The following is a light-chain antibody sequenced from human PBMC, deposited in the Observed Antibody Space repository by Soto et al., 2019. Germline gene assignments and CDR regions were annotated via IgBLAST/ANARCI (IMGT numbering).Light chain of an antibody. Sequence: DIQMTQSPSTLSASVGDRVTITCRASQSITNRLAWYQQKPGKAPRVVIYDASSLESGAPSRFSGSGFGTEFILPINSLQPDDFATYCCQHYGGMWAFGQGTKVEVK. CDR1: QSITNR. V-gene: IGKV1-5*01. CDR2: DAS. CDR3: QHYGGMWA. J-gene: IGKJ1*01.